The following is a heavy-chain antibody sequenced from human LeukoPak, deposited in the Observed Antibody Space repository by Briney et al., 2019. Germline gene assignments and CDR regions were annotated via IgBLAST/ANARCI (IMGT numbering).Heavy chain of an antibody. J-gene: IGHJ6*02. Sequence: SETLSLTCAVYGGSFSGYYWSWIRQPPGKGLEWIGEINHSGSTNYNPSLKSRVTISVDTSKNQFSLKLSSVTAADTAVYYCARSVGRAAAGTNYYYAMDVWGQGTTVTVSS. CDR2: INHSGST. D-gene: IGHD6-13*01. CDR1: GGSFSGYY. CDR3: ARSVGRAAAGTNYYYAMDV. V-gene: IGHV4-34*01.